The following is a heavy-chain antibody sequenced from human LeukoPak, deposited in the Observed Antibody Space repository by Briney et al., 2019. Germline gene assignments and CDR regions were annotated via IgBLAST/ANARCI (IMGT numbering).Heavy chain of an antibody. J-gene: IGHJ3*02. D-gene: IGHD2-2*01. V-gene: IGHV1-69*05. CDR1: GGTFSSYA. CDR2: IIPIFGTA. Sequence: SVKVSCKASGGTFSSYAISWVRQAPGQGLEWMGGIIPIFGTANYAQKFQGRVTMTRDTSISTAYMELSRLRSDDTAVYYCAREVDQPLKMEDDAFDIWGQGTMVTVSS. CDR3: AREVDQPLKMEDDAFDI.